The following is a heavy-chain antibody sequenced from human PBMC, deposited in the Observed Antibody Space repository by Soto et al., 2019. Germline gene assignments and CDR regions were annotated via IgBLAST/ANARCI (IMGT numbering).Heavy chain of an antibody. CDR2: VYTSGST. V-gene: IGHV4-4*07. CDR3: ARDTGYSDAFDI. Sequence: SETLSLTCIVSGGSISIYYWSWIRQPAGKGLEWIGRVYTSGSTNYNPSLKSRVTMSVDTSKNQFSLKLTSVTAADTAVYYCARDTGYSDAFDIWGQGTMVTVSS. D-gene: IGHD3-22*01. J-gene: IGHJ3*02. CDR1: GGSISIYY.